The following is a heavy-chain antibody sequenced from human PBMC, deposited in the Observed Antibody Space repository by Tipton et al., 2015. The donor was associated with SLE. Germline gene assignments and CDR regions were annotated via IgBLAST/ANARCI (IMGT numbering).Heavy chain of an antibody. CDR2: INDSGSA. V-gene: IGHV4-39*07. CDR3: ARGGYDFWSGPGNY. CDR1: GCSISSTDYY. Sequence: TLSLTCTVSGCSISSTDYYWGWIRQPPGKGLEWIGEINDSGSATYNPSLKSRVTISLDTSKNQFSLKLRSVTAADTAVYYCARGGYDFWSGPGNYWGQGTLVTVSS. D-gene: IGHD3-3*01. J-gene: IGHJ4*02.